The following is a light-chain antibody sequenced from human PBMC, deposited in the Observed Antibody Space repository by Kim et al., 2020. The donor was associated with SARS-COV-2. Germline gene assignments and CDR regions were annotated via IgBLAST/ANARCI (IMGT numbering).Light chain of an antibody. V-gene: IGLV2-11*01. Sequence: PGQSVTTSCTGTSSDVGGYNYVSWYQQHPGKAPKLMIYDVSKRPSGVPDRFSGSKSGNTASLTISGVQPEDEADYYCCSYASSVVFGGGTQLTVL. CDR3: CSYASSVV. CDR2: DVS. J-gene: IGLJ2*01. CDR1: SSDVGGYNY.